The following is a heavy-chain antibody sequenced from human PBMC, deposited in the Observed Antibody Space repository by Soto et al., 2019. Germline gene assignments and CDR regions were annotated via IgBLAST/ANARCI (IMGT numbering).Heavy chain of an antibody. J-gene: IGHJ4*02. Sequence: QVQLQESGPVLVKPSQTLSLTCTVSGGSISRGGYYWSWISQHPGKGLEWIGYIYYSGSTYYNPSLKSRVTISVDTSKNQFSLKLSSVTAADTAVYYCARSSQSTVTTVDYWGQGTLVTVSS. CDR1: GGSISRGGYY. D-gene: IGHD4-17*01. CDR2: IYYSGST. V-gene: IGHV4-31*03. CDR3: ARSSQSTVTTVDY.